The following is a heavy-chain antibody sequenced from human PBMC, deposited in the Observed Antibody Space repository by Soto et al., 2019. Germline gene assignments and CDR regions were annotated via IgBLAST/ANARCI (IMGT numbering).Heavy chain of an antibody. V-gene: IGHV1-46*03. D-gene: IGHD3-10*01. J-gene: IGHJ6*03. CDR1: GYTFTSYY. CDR2: INPSGGST. Sequence: VASVKVSCKASGYTFTSYYMHWVRQAPGQGLEWMGIINPSGGSTSYAQKFQGRVTMTRDTSTSTVYMELSSLRSEDTAVYYCARGLTYYYGSGNLVDVWGKGTTVTVS. CDR3: ARGLTYYYGSGNLVDV.